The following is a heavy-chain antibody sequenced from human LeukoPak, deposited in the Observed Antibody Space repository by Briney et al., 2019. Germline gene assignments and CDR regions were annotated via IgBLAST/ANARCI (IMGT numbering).Heavy chain of an antibody. J-gene: IGHJ5*02. D-gene: IGHD3-10*01. CDR2: ISYDGSNK. CDR1: GFTVSSNY. CDR3: ARGRGSGSYYNSPGWFDP. Sequence: GGSLRLSCAASGFTVSSNYMSWVRQAPGKGLEWVAVISYDGSNKYYADSVKGRFTISRDNSKDTLYLQMNSLRAEDTAVYYCARGRGSGSYYNSPGWFDPWGQGTLVTVSS. V-gene: IGHV3-30-3*01.